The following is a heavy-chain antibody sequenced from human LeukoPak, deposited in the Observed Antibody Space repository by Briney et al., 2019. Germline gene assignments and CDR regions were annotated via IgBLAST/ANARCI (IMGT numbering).Heavy chain of an antibody. V-gene: IGHV4-4*02. CDR1: GGSISSSNW. D-gene: IGHD6-19*01. CDR3: ARQGDSGWYYFDY. CDR2: IYHSGST. Sequence: SETLSLTCTVSGGSISSSNWWSWVRQPPGKGLEWIGEIYHSGSTNYNPSLKSRVTISVDKSKNQFSLKLTSVTAADTAAYYCARQGDSGWYYFDYWGQGTLVTVSS. J-gene: IGHJ4*02.